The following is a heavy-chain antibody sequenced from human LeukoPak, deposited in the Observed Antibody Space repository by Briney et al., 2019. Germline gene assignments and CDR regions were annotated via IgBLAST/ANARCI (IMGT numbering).Heavy chain of an antibody. CDR1: GFTFSSYW. D-gene: IGHD6-13*01. J-gene: IGHJ6*03. V-gene: IGHV3-48*03. CDR2: ISSSGSTI. Sequence: GGSLGLSCAASGFTFSSYWMSWVRQAPGKGLEWVSYISSSGSTIYYADSVKGRFTISRDNAKNSVYLQMNSLRAEDTAVYYCARELTAAGALALYYYYYYMDVWGKGTTVTISS. CDR3: ARELTAAGALALYYYYYYMDV.